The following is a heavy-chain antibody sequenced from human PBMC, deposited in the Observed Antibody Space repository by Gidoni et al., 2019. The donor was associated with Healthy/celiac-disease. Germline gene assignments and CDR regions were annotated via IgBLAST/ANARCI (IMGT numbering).Heavy chain of an antibody. CDR3: ARARGQWLVSSDSNGYYFDY. V-gene: IGHV1-2*02. J-gene: IGHJ4*02. Sequence: QVQLVQSGAEVKKPGASVKVSCKASGYTFTGYYMQWVRQAPGQGLEWMGWINPNSGGTNYAQNFQGRVTMTRDTSISTAYMELSRLRSDDTAVYYCARARGQWLVSSDSNGYYFDYWGQGTLVTVSS. CDR2: INPNSGGT. CDR1: GYTFTGYY. D-gene: IGHD6-19*01.